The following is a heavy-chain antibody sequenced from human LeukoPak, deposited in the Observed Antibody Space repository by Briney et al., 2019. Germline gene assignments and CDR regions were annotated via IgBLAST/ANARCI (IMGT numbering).Heavy chain of an antibody. Sequence: GASVKVSCKASGGTFSSYAISWVRQAPGQGLEGMGGIIPIFGTANYAQKCQGRVTITTDESTSTAYMELSSLNSEDTAVYYCAREDVVLVDAVRYYYFGMDVWGQGTTVTVSS. CDR1: GGTFSSYA. J-gene: IGHJ6*02. D-gene: IGHD2-8*01. CDR3: AREDVVLVDAVRYYYFGMDV. CDR2: IIPIFGTA. V-gene: IGHV1-69*05.